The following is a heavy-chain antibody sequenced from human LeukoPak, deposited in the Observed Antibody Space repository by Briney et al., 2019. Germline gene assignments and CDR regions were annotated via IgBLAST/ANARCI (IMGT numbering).Heavy chain of an antibody. CDR3: ASLQGGNSDWLDP. V-gene: IGHV1-2*06. CDR1: GYTFTDYF. D-gene: IGHD4-23*01. J-gene: IGHJ5*02. CDR2: INPYNGGT. Sequence: ASVKVSCKASGYTFTDYFIHWVRQAPGQGLEWMGRINPYNGGTTYAQSFQGRVTLTRDTSITTVYLELTGLRSDDTAVYYCASLQGGNSDWLDPWGQGTLVTVSS.